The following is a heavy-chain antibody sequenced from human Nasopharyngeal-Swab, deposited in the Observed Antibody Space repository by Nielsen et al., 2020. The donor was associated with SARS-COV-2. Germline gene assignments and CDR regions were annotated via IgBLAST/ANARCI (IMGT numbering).Heavy chain of an antibody. CDR3: AREKSGSYHPNDY. V-gene: IGHV1-69*04. J-gene: IGHJ4*02. CDR1: GGTFSSYA. CDR2: IIPILGIA. D-gene: IGHD1-26*01. Sequence: SVKVSCKASGGTFSSYAISWVRQAPGQGLEWMGRIIPILGIANYAQKFQGRVTITADKSTSTAYMELSSLRSEDTAVYYCAREKSGSYHPNDYWGQRTLVTVSS.